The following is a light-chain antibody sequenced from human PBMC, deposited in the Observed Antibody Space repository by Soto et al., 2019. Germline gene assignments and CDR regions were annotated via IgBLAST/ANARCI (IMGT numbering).Light chain of an antibody. J-gene: IGKJ1*01. CDR3: QQSYSTPPWT. CDR1: QSISRY. CDR2: AAS. V-gene: IGKV1-39*01. Sequence: DIQMTQSPSSLSASVGDRVTITCRASQSISRYLNWYQQKPGKAPKLLIYAASSLRSGVPSRFSGSGSGTDFTLTISSLQPEDFATYYCQQSYSTPPWTFGQGTKVEIK.